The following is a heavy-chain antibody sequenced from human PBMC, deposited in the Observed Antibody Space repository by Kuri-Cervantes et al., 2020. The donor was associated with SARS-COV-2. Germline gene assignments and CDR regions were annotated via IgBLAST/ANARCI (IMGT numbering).Heavy chain of an antibody. D-gene: IGHD1-1*01. CDR1: GFTFSSYA. Sequence: GESLKISCAASGFTFSSYAMSWVRQAPGKGLEWVAVIWFDGSHKYYADSVKGRFSISRDNSKNMLYLQMNSLRVKDTAVYYCARDLFGWSDGSWMDVWGKGTTVTVSS. V-gene: IGHV3-33*08. J-gene: IGHJ6*03. CDR3: ARDLFGWSDGSWMDV. CDR2: IWFDGSHK.